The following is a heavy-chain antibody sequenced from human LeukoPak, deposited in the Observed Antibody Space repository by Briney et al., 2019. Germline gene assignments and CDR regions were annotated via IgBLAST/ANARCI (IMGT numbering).Heavy chain of an antibody. CDR1: GGSISSYY. J-gene: IGHJ6*03. Sequence: PSETLSFTCTVSGGSISSYYWSWIRQPPGKGLEWIGYIYYSGSTNYNPSLKSRVTISVDTSKNQFSLKLSSVTAADTAVYYCARKEQGAAAGYYMDVWGKGTTVTVSS. CDR3: ARKEQGAAAGYYMDV. D-gene: IGHD6-13*01. CDR2: IYYSGST. V-gene: IGHV4-59*01.